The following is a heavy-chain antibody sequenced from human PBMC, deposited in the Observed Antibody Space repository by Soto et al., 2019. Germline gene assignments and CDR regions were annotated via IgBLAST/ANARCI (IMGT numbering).Heavy chain of an antibody. J-gene: IGHJ5*02. D-gene: IGHD3-22*01. Sequence: QLQLQESGPGLVKPSETLSLTCTVSGGSISSSSYFWGWIRQPPGQGLGWIGSIYHSGSTSDNPSLRSRVTISVDTSKNQFSLKLSSVTAADTAVYFCARHAGYSSGRRWFDPWGQGTLVTVSS. CDR1: GGSISSSSYF. CDR3: ARHAGYSSGRRWFDP. V-gene: IGHV4-39*01. CDR2: IYHSGST.